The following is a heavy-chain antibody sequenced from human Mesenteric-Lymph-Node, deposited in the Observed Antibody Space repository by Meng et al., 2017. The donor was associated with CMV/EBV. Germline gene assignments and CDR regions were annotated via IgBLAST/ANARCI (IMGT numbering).Heavy chain of an antibody. CDR3: ARGRSIAAMNQYLDV. V-gene: IGHV3-21*06. Sequence: GESPKISCEASGFTFSDYSMNWVRQAPGKGLEWVSSISSSRRTIYYADSVKGRFTISRDNAKNSLYLQMDNLRAEDRAVYYCARGRSIAAMNQYLDVWGRGTPVTVSS. CDR1: GFTFSDYS. J-gene: IGHJ2*01. CDR2: ISSSRRTI. D-gene: IGHD6-13*01.